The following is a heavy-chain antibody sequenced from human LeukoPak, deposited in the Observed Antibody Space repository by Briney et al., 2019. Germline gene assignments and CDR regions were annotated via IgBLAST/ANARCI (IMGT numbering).Heavy chain of an antibody. J-gene: IGHJ4*02. CDR1: GYTFTNYG. CDR2: ISAYNGNT. CDR3: AREVPSYDSSGYYFPSDY. V-gene: IGHV1-18*01. Sequence: ASVKVSCKASGYTFTNYGISWVRQAPGQGLEWMGWISAYNGNTNYAQKLQGRVTMTTDTSTSTAYMELRSLRSDDTAVYYCAREVPSYDSSGYYFPSDYWGQGTLVTVSS. D-gene: IGHD3-22*01.